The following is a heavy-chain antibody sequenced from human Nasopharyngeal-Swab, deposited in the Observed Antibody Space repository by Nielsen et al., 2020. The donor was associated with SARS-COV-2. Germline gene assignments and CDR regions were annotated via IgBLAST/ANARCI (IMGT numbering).Heavy chain of an antibody. Sequence: WIRQPPGKGLEWIGYIYYSGSTYYNPSLKSRVTISVDTSKYQFSLKLSSVTAADTAVYYCASHPAGGGGGDYWGQGTLVTVSS. V-gene: IGHV4-31*02. CDR2: IYYSGST. CDR3: ASHPAGGGGGDY. J-gene: IGHJ4*02. D-gene: IGHD2-21*01.